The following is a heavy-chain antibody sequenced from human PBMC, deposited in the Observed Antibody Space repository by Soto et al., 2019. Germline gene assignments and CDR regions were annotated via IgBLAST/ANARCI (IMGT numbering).Heavy chain of an antibody. CDR1: GYSFTSYW. Sequence: PGESLKISCKGSGYSFTSYWIGWVRQMPGKGLEWMGIIYPGDSNTRYSPSFQGQVTISADKSISTAYLQWSSLKASDTAMYYCAGASRDYYGSGSYAPYGMDVWGQGTTVTVSS. D-gene: IGHD3-10*01. CDR3: AGASRDYYGSGSYAPYGMDV. V-gene: IGHV5-51*01. CDR2: IYPGDSNT. J-gene: IGHJ6*02.